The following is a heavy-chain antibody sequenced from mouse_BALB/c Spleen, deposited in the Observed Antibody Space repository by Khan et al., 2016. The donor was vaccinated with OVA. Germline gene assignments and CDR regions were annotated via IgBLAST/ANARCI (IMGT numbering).Heavy chain of an antibody. CDR2: INPSNGDT. J-gene: IGHJ3*01. Sequence: QVRLQQSGAELVKPGASVKISCKASGYTFTSFYMYWVKQRPGQGLEWLGGINPSNGDTHFSEKFKSKATLTVDKSSTTAYTQFSSLTSEDSAVYYCARSGYGNPFAYWGQGTLVTVSA. V-gene: IGHV1S81*02. CDR3: ARSGYGNPFAY. D-gene: IGHD2-1*01. CDR1: GYTFTSFY.